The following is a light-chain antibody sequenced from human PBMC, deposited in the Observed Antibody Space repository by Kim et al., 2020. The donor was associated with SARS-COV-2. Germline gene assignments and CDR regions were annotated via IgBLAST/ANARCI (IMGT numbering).Light chain of an antibody. CDR2: GAT. V-gene: IGKV3-20*01. CDR3: QQYGFSPPNT. CDR1: QSVTSNY. Sequence: SPGDKSIHSLTSRQSVTSNYITWYQKTPGQSPRHRNYGATRRATCIPDRFSGSGSGTDLTITISGLEPEDVAVYYCQQYGFSPPNTFGQGTKLEIK. J-gene: IGKJ2*01.